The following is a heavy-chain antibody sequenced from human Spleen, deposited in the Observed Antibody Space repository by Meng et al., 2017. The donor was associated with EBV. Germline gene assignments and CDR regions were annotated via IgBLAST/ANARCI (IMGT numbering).Heavy chain of an antibody. J-gene: IGHJ4*02. Sequence: QVQHQDSGGGQLKPSQSLSLTGSVYCRTISDYYWTWIRQPPGKGLQWIGEINHSGSTNFNPSLQSRVTMSVDTSDNQFSLKLRSVTAADTAIYYCARGGVVTASYFDFWGQGTLVTVSS. D-gene: IGHD2-21*02. CDR2: INHSGST. CDR1: CRTISDYY. V-gene: IGHV4-34*01. CDR3: ARGGVVTASYFDF.